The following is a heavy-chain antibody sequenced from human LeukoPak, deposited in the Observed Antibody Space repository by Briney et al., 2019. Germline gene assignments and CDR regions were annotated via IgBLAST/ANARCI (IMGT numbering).Heavy chain of an antibody. CDR2: INPNSGGT. CDR1: GYTFTGYY. D-gene: IGHD6-13*01. CDR3: ARDQAYIAAAGTGGFGP. J-gene: IGHJ5*02. V-gene: IGHV1-2*02. Sequence: ASVKVSCKASGYTFTGYYMHWVRQAPGQGLEWMGWINPNSGGTNYAQKFQGRVTMTRDKSIRTAYMELSRLTSDDTAVYYCARDQAYIAAAGTGGFGPWGQGTLVTVSS.